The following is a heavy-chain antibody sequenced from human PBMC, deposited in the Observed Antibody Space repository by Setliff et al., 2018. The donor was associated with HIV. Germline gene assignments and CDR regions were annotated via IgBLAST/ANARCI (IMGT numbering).Heavy chain of an antibody. D-gene: IGHD5-12*01. V-gene: IGHV4-4*02. J-gene: IGHJ4*02. Sequence: SETLSLTCAVSGGSISSNKWWSWVRQPPGKGLEWIGEIYHIGSTYYNPSLKSRVTISVDTSKNQFSLRLRAVTAADTAIYYCARLYSPPRGFDFWGQGTLVTVSS. CDR3: ARLYSPPRGFDF. CDR2: IYHIGST. CDR1: GGSISSNKW.